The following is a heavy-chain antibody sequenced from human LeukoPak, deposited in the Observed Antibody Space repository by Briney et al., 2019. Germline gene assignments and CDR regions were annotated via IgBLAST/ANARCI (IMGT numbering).Heavy chain of an antibody. V-gene: IGHV3-30*18. CDR3: AKDGGSGSLDY. Sequence: GGSVRLSCAASGFSFSNYGIHWVRQAPGKGLEWVAVISYDGSNKYYADSVKGRFTISRDNSMNTLFLQMNSLRDEHTAVYYCAKDGGSGSLDYWGQGNLATVSS. CDR2: ISYDGSNK. D-gene: IGHD1-26*01. CDR1: GFSFSNYG. J-gene: IGHJ4*02.